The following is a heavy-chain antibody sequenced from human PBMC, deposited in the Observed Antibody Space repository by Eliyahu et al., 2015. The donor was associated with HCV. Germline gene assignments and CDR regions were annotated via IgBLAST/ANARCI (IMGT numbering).Heavy chain of an antibody. D-gene: IGHD3-3*01. CDR2: IKSKTDGGTT. J-gene: IGHJ4*02. CDR1: GFTFGNPX. CDR3: TTPVRFLEWLLGSGDY. Sequence: EVQLVESGGGLVKPGGSLXLSCAAXGFTFGNPXMSWVRQXPGKGLEWVGRIKSKTDGGTTDYAAPVKGRFTISRDDSKNTLYLQMNSLKTEDTAVYYCTTPVRFLEWLLGSGDYWGQGTLVTVSS. V-gene: IGHV3-15*01.